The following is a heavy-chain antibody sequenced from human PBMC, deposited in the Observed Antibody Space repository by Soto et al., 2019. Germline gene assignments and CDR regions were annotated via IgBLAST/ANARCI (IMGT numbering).Heavy chain of an antibody. CDR2: INSDGSST. CDR1: GFAFSNYW. J-gene: IGHJ5*02. CDR3: ARFRVDGDSVP. V-gene: IGHV3-74*01. D-gene: IGHD4-17*01. Sequence: VQLVESGGGLVQPGGSLRLSCAASGFAFSNYWMHWVRQAPGKGLVWVSRINSDGSSTSYADSVRGRFTISRDNAENALYLQMNGLRSEDTAVYYCARFRVDGDSVPWGQGTLVTVSS.